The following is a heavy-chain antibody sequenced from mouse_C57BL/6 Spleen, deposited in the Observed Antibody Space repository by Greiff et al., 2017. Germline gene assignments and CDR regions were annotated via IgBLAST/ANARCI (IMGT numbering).Heavy chain of an antibody. D-gene: IGHD1-1*01. CDR1: GFTFSDYG. Sequence: DVMLVESGGGLVKPGGSLKLSCAASGFTFSDYGMHWVRQAPEKGLEWVAYISSGRSTIYYADTVKGRFTISRDNAKNTLFLQMTSLRSEDTAMYYWSTTVVSPYYSFDYWGQGTSVTVSS. CDR2: ISSGRSTI. J-gene: IGHJ4*01. CDR3: STTVVSPYYSFDY. V-gene: IGHV5-17*01.